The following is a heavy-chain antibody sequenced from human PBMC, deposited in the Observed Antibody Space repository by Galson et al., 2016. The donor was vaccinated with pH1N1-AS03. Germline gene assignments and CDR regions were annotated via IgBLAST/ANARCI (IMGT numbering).Heavy chain of an antibody. Sequence: LSLTCTVSSGSISSSSYYWGWIRQPPGKGLEWIASIYYLGYTYDNPSLKSRVTISVDTSKNQFSLRLSSVTAADTAVYYCARHSGVTTTVTNAFDIGGRGTMVTVSS. J-gene: IGHJ3*02. CDR2: IYYLGYT. CDR3: ARHSGVTTTVTNAFDI. D-gene: IGHD4-17*01. CDR1: SGSISSSSYY. V-gene: IGHV4-39*07.